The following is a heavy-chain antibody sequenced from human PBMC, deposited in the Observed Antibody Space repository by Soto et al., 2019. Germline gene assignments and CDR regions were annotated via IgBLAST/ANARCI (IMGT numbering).Heavy chain of an antibody. V-gene: IGHV3-48*02. CDR1: GFTFTSYS. CDR2: ITSKSTTI. D-gene: IGHD3-16*01. CDR3: AREMGACSDSSCYPGPYDS. J-gene: IGHJ5*02. Sequence: QPGGSLRLPCAASGFTFTSYSMNWVRQAPGQVLEWVSYITSKSTTIKYADSVKGRFTVSRDNAKNSLYLQLNSLRDEDTAVYYCAREMGACSDSSCYPGPYDSWGQGTLVTVSS.